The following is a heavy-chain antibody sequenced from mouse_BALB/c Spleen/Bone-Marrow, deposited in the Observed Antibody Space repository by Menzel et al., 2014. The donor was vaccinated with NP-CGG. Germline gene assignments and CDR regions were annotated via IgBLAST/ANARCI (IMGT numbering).Heavy chain of an antibody. J-gene: IGHJ2*01. CDR3: AKDGNPFDF. CDR2: IHPSDSVT. Sequence: VKLVESGAELVRPGASVKLSCKASDCSFTSYWMNWVKQRPGQGLEWIGMIHPSDSVTRLNQNFKDKATLTVDKSSSTAYTQLSSPTSEDSAVYYCAKDGNPFDFWGQGTTLTVSS. V-gene: IGHV1-61*01. D-gene: IGHD2-1*01. CDR1: DCSFTSYW.